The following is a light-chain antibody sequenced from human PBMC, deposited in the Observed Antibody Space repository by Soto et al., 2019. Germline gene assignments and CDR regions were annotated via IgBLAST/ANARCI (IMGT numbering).Light chain of an antibody. J-gene: IGLJ2*01. CDR1: TSNIETND. CDR3: XSWDDSLNVWV. V-gene: IGLV1-47*01. Sequence: QSVLTQPXSASGAPGQXXXIXCSGSTSNIETNDVYWFQQLPGTAPKLLIFRSNQRPXGVPDRFSASKSGTSXXXXXGGLRXXDDVDXYXXSWDDSLNVWVFGGGXXXPVL. CDR2: RSN.